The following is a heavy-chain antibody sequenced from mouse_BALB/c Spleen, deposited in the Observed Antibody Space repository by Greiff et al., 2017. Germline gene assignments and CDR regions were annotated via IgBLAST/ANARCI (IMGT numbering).Heavy chain of an antibody. D-gene: IGHD2-2*01. CDR3: TREVLYGYDGKDVFAY. J-gene: IGHJ3*01. CDR2: ISSGGSYT. V-gene: IGHV5-6-4*01. CDR1: GFTFSSYT. Sequence: EVKLMESGGGLVKPGGSLKLSCAASGFTFSSYTMSWVRQTPEKRLEWVATISSGGSYTYYPDSVKGRFTISRDNDKNTLYLQMSSLKSEDTAMYYCTREVLYGYDGKDVFAYWGQGTLVTVSA.